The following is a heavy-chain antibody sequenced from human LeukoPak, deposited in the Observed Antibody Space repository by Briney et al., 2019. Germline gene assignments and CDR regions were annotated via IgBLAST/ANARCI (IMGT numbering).Heavy chain of an antibody. Sequence: KPSDTLSLTCTASGGSISGYHCSWIRQPPGQGLEWIAYVHSTGVDNYSPSLRSRVTMSVDTSKNQCSLKLNSVSAADSAVYYCARFSPFFDSSVHYLDNWGPGILVTVSS. CDR3: ARFSPFFDSSVHYLDN. D-gene: IGHD3-22*01. CDR2: VHSTGVD. CDR1: GGSISGYH. J-gene: IGHJ4*02. V-gene: IGHV4-59*08.